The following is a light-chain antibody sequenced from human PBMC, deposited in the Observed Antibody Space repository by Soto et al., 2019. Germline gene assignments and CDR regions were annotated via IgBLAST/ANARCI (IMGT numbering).Light chain of an antibody. Sequence: EIVMNQSPSTVSVSPGERDTLSCRASQSITRNLAWYQQSPGQAPRLLIYGASSRATGIPDRFSGSGSGTDFTLTISRLEPEDFAVYYCQQYGSSPWTFGQGTKVAIK. V-gene: IGKV3-20*01. CDR2: GAS. CDR1: QSITRN. J-gene: IGKJ1*01. CDR3: QQYGSSPWT.